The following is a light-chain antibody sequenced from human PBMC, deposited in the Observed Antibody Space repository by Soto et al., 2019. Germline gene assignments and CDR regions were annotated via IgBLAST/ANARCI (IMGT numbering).Light chain of an antibody. V-gene: IGLV2-14*03. CDR3: SSYRSSMPLV. J-gene: IGLJ3*02. CDR1: SSDLGAYNY. CDR2: DVS. Sequence: QSVLTQPASVSGSPGQSITISCTGSSSDLGAYNYVSWYQQHPGKAPKLMIFDVSIRPSGVSHRFSGSKSGRTASLTISGLQAEDEADYYCSSYRSSMPLVFGGGTKLTVL.